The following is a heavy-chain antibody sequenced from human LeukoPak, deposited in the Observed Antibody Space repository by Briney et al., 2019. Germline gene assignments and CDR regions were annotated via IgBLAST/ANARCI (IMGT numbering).Heavy chain of an antibody. J-gene: IGHJ4*02. CDR2: INHSGST. D-gene: IGHD6-13*01. CDR1: GGSISSSSYY. V-gene: IGHV4-39*07. Sequence: SETLSLTCTVSGGSISSSSYYWGWIRQPPGKGLEWIGEINHSGSTNYNPSLKSRVTISVDTSKNQFSLKLSSVTAAGTAVYYCARGRFSSSWPFDYWGQGTLVTVSS. CDR3: ARGRFSSSWPFDY.